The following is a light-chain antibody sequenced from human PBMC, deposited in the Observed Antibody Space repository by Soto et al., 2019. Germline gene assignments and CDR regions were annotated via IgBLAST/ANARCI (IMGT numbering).Light chain of an antibody. CDR1: SSDVGGYNY. CDR3: AAWDDSLRGWV. Sequence: QSALTQPASVSGSPGQSITISCTGTSSDVGGYNYVSWYQQYPGKAPKLMIYDVTNRPSGVSNRFSGSKSGNTASLAISGLRSEDEADYYCAAWDDSLRGWVFGGGTKLTVL. J-gene: IGLJ3*02. V-gene: IGLV2-14*01. CDR2: DVT.